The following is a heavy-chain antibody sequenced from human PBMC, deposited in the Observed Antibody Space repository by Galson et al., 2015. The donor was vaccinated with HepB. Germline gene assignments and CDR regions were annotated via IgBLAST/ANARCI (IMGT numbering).Heavy chain of an antibody. CDR3: AINRCIEVRPGALEDDWVDP. D-gene: IGHD2-2*01. J-gene: IGHJ5*02. Sequence: SVKVSCKASGDTFSKFAFSWVRQAPGQGLEWMGGIIPLHSTTRYAQKFKGRVTITADESTSSAYMELRSLRSEDTAVYYCAINRCIEVRPGALEDDWVDPWCQGTLVTVSS. CDR1: GDTFSKFA. V-gene: IGHV1-69*13. CDR2: IIPLHSTT.